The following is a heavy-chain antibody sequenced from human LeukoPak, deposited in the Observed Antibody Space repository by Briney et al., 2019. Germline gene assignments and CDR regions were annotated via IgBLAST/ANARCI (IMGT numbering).Heavy chain of an antibody. CDR3: ARDVELERREGTWFDP. D-gene: IGHD1-1*01. J-gene: IGHJ5*02. V-gene: IGHV1-69*04. CDR2: IIPILGIA. Sequence: SVKVSCKASGGTFSSYAISWVRQAPGQGLEWMGRIIPILGIANYAQKFQGRVTITADKSTSTAYMELSSLRSEDTAVYYCARDVELERREGTWFDPWGQGTLVTVSS. CDR1: GGTFSSYA.